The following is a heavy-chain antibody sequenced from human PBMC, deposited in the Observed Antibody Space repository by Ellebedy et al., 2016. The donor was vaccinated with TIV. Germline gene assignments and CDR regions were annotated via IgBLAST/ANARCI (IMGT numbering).Heavy chain of an antibody. CDR1: GFTFSSYS. V-gene: IGHV3-48*02. CDR3: ARDGNQLDY. D-gene: IGHD1-1*01. CDR2: ISSSSSTI. J-gene: IGHJ4*02. Sequence: GESLKISCAASGFTFSSYSMNWVRQAPGKGLEWVSYISSSSSTIYYADSVKGRFTISRDNAKNLLYLQMNRLRDEDTAGYYCARDGNQLDYWGQGTLVIVSS.